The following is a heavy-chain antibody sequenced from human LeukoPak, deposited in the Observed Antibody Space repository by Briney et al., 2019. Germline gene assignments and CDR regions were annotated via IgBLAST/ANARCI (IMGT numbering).Heavy chain of an antibody. J-gene: IGHJ4*02. D-gene: IGHD1-26*01. Sequence: ASVKVSCKASGYTFTGYYMHWVRQAPGQGLEWMGRINPNSGGTNYAQKFQGRVTMTRDTSISTAYMELSRLRSDDTAVYYCARDKPRIAGAIPFAYWGQGTPVTVSS. V-gene: IGHV1-2*06. CDR2: INPNSGGT. CDR1: GYTFTGYY. CDR3: ARDKPRIAGAIPFAY.